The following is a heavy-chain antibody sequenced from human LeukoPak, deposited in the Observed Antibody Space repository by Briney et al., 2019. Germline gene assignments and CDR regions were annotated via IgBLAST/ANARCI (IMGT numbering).Heavy chain of an antibody. J-gene: IGHJ5*02. D-gene: IGHD6-19*01. CDR3: AREIAVAGSRRFDP. CDR1: GYTFTGYY. V-gene: IGHV1-69*04. Sequence: GASVKVSCKASGYTFTGYYMHWVRQAPGQGLEWMGRIIPILGIANYAQKFQGRVTITADKSTSTAYMELSSLRSEDTAVYYCAREIAVAGSRRFDPWGQGTLVTVSS. CDR2: IIPILGIA.